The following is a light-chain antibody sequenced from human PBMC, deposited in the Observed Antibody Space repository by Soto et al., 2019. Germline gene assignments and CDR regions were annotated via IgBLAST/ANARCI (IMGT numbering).Light chain of an antibody. V-gene: IGLV2-11*01. J-gene: IGLJ3*02. CDR2: DVS. CDR1: GSDVGGYDY. CDR3: CSYAANTRV. Sequence: QSALNQPRSVSGSPGQSVTISCTGTGSDVGGYDYVSWYQHHPGKAPKLMIYDVSKRPSGVPDRFSGSKSDNTASLTISGLQAEDEADYYCCSYAANTRVFGGGTKLTVL.